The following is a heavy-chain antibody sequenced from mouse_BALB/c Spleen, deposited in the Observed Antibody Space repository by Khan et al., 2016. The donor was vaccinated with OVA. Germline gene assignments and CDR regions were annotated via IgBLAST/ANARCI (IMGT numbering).Heavy chain of an antibody. Sequence: QVQLQQSGPELKKPGETVKISCKASGYTFTNYGMNWVKQAPGQGLKWMGWINTYTGEPTYADDFKGRFAFSLETSASTAYLQINNLKNEDMATYFCARGASYWYFDVWGAGTTVIVSS. V-gene: IGHV9-1*02. CDR2: INTYTGEP. CDR1: GYTFTNYG. J-gene: IGHJ1*01. CDR3: ARGASYWYFDV.